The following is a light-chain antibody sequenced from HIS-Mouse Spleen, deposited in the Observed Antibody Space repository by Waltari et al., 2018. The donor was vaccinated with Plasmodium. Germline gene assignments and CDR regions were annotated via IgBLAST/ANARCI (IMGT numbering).Light chain of an antibody. CDR2: EDS. CDR3: YSTDSSGNHRV. J-gene: IGLJ3*02. CDR1: ALPKKY. Sequence: SYELTQPPSVSVSPGQTARITCSGDALPKKYAYWYQQKSGQAPVLVIYEDSKRPCGIPGRFSGSSSGTMATLTISGAQVEDEADYYGYSTDSSGNHRVFGGGTKLTVL. V-gene: IGLV3-10*01.